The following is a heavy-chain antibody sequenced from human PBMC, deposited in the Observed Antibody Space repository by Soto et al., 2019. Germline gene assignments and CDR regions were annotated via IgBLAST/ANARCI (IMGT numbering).Heavy chain of an antibody. CDR2: IYYTGSA. D-gene: IGHD3-22*01. CDR1: GGTINSGGYY. V-gene: IGHV4-31*03. CDR3: ARLRSSSGFRHFDY. Sequence: TLSLTCTVSGGTINSGGYYWTWIRQNPGKGLECIGYIYYTGSATYNPSLRSRLTISVDTSKNQFSLRLTSVTAADTAVYYCARLRSSSGFRHFDYWGQGTPVTVSS. J-gene: IGHJ4*02.